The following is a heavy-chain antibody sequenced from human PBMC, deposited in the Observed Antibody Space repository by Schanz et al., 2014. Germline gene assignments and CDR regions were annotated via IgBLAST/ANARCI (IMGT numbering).Heavy chain of an antibody. CDR3: AKELNRRGGQTNFYYYYGMDV. CDR2: IYYNGTNK. CDR1: GFNFSNYD. D-gene: IGHD5-12*01. V-gene: IGHV3-30*18. J-gene: IGHJ6*02. Sequence: QVQLVESGGGVVQPGRSLRLSCAASGFNFSNYDIHWVRQAPGKGLEWVPLIYYNGTNKYYADSVKGRFTISRDNSQNTLYLQMNTLRTEDTAVYYCAKELNRRGGQTNFYYYYGMDVWGQGTTVTVSS.